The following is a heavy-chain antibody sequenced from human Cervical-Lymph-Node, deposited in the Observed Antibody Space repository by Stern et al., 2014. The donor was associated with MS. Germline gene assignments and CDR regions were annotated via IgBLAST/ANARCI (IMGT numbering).Heavy chain of an antibody. J-gene: IGHJ3*01. Sequence: VQLVESGPGLVRPSETLSLTCTVSAGSVSRDSYYWTWIRPPPGKGLGWIGYIIDTGSTNYNPSLKSRVAISVDTSKNQLSLKLSSVTAADTAVYFCARGQYERDVFDVWGQGTMVTFSS. CDR2: IIDTGST. CDR3: ARGQYERDVFDV. CDR1: AGSVSRDSYY. V-gene: IGHV4-61*01. D-gene: IGHD1-1*01.